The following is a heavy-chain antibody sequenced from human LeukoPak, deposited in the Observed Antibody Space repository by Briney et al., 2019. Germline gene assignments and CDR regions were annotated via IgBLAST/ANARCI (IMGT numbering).Heavy chain of an antibody. V-gene: IGHV3-73*01. CDR2: IRSKANSYAT. CDR3: ARDRGNYYDSSDYYSPLDY. CDR1: GFTFSGSA. D-gene: IGHD3-22*01. Sequence: GGPLRLSCAASGFTFSGSAMHWVRQASGKGLEWVGRIRSKANSYATAYAASVKGRFTISRDNSKNTLYLQMNSLRAEDTAVYYCARDRGNYYDSSDYYSPLDYWGQGTLVTVSS. J-gene: IGHJ4*02.